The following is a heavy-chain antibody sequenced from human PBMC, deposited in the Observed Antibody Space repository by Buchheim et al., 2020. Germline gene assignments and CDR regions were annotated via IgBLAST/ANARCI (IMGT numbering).Heavy chain of an antibody. J-gene: IGHJ5*02. D-gene: IGHD2-21*02. CDR1: GFTFSSYS. V-gene: IGHV3-21*01. CDR3: ARDPSCGGDCYYNWFDP. CDR2: ISSSSSYI. Sequence: EVQLVESGGGLVKPGGSLRLSCAASGFTFSSYSMNWVRQAPGKGLEWVSSISSSSSYIYYADSVKGRFTISRDNAKKSLYLQMNSLRAEDTAVYYCARDPSCGGDCYYNWFDPWGQGTL.